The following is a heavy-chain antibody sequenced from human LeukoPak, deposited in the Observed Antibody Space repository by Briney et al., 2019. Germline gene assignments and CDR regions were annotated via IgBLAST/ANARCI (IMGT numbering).Heavy chain of an antibody. CDR3: APRRVAADKGFDY. Sequence: ASVKVSCKASGYTLNELSIHWVRQAPGKGLEWMGGFDPEDGETIYAQKFRGRLTMTEDTSTDTAYMELSSLRSDDTAVYYCAPRRVAADKGFDYWGQGTLVTVSS. CDR2: FDPEDGET. J-gene: IGHJ4*02. CDR1: GYTLNELS. D-gene: IGHD6-19*01. V-gene: IGHV1-24*01.